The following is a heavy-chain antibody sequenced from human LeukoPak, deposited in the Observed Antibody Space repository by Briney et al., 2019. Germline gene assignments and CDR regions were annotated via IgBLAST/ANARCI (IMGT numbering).Heavy chain of an antibody. CDR2: IYHSGST. Sequence: SETLSLTCTVSGYSISSGYYWGWIRQPPGKGLEWIGSIYHSGSTYYNPSLKSRVTISVDTSKNQFSLKLSSVTAADTAVYYCARGYDSPDYWGQGTLVTVSS. J-gene: IGHJ4*02. V-gene: IGHV4-38-2*02. D-gene: IGHD3-3*01. CDR3: ARGYDSPDY. CDR1: GYSISSGYY.